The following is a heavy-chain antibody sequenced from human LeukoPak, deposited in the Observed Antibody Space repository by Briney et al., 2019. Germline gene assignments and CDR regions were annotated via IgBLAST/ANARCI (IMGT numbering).Heavy chain of an antibody. CDR2: IYYSGST. J-gene: IGHJ6*02. Sequence: SETLSLTCTVSGDSISSYYSSWIRQPPGKGLEWIGYIYYSGSTNYNPSLKSRVTISVDTSKNQFSLKLSSVTAADTAVYYCARAGIFVLSGYYGMDVWGQGTTVTVSS. CDR3: ARAGIFVLSGYYGMDV. CDR1: GDSISSYY. D-gene: IGHD1-1*01. V-gene: IGHV4-59*01.